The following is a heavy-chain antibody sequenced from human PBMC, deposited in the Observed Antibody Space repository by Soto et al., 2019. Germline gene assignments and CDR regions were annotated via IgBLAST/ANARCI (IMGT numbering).Heavy chain of an antibody. CDR2: INPDSGDT. V-gene: IGHV1-2*02. D-gene: IGHD6-13*01. CDR1: GYTFTRLY. Sequence: QVQLVQSGAEVKKPGASVKVSCKASGYTFTRLYIHWVRQAPGQGLEWMGWINPDSGDTNYAQKSQARVTMTREASVSTAYMELNRLKSDDTAVYTCARQESSSWFPYYYGLDVWGQGTTVTVSS. J-gene: IGHJ6*02. CDR3: ARQESSSWFPYYYGLDV.